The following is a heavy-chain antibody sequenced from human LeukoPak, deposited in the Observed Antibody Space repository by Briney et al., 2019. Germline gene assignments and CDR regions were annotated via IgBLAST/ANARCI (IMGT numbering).Heavy chain of an antibody. CDR1: GGSISSYY. CDR3: ARRKAGWFDP. CDR2: IYYSGCT. V-gene: IGHV4-59*08. J-gene: IGHJ5*02. Sequence: SETLSLTCPVSGGSISSYYWSWIRQPPGKGLEWIGYIYYSGCTNYNPSLKSRVTISVDTSKNQFSLKLSSVTAADTAVYYCARRKAGWFDPWGQGTLVTVSS.